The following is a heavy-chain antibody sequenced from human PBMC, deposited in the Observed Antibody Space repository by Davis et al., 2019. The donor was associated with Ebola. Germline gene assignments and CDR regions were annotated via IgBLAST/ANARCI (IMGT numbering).Heavy chain of an antibody. CDR2: IYPGDSDT. Sequence: KVSCKGSGYSFTSYWIGWVRQMPGKGLEWMGIIYPGDSDTRYSPSFQGQVTISADKSISTAYLQWSSLKASDTAMYYCARPAYGTRDYFDYWGQGTLVTVSS. J-gene: IGHJ4*02. CDR1: GYSFTSYW. D-gene: IGHD4-17*01. CDR3: ARPAYGTRDYFDY. V-gene: IGHV5-51*01.